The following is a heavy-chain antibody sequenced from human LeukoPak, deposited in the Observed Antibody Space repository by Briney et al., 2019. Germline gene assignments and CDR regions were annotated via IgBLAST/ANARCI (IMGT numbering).Heavy chain of an antibody. V-gene: IGHV3-21*01. CDR1: GFTFDDYG. CDR2: ISRSSSYI. J-gene: IGHJ6*03. Sequence: GGSLRLSCAASGFTFDDYGMTWVRQAPGKGLEWVSSISRSSSYIYYADSVKGRFTISRDNAKKSLYLQMNSLRAEDTAVYYCARDYHYYGSGSYYYYYYYYMDVWGKGTTVTVSS. D-gene: IGHD3-10*01. CDR3: ARDYHYYGSGSYYYYYYYYMDV.